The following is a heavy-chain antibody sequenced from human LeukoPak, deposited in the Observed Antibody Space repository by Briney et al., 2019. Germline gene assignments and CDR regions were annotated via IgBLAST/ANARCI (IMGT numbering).Heavy chain of an antibody. Sequence: PSETLSLTCAVYGGSFSGYYWSWIRQPPGKGLEWIGEINHSGSTNYNPSLKSRVTISVDTSKNQFSLKLSSVTAADTAVYYCARGYCSSTSCSDFDYWGQGTLVTVPS. CDR3: ARGYCSSTSCSDFDY. CDR1: GGSFSGYY. V-gene: IGHV4-34*01. J-gene: IGHJ4*02. CDR2: INHSGST. D-gene: IGHD2-2*01.